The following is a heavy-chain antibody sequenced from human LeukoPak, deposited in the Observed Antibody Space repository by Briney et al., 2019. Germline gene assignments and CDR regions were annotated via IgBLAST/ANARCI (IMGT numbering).Heavy chain of an antibody. J-gene: IGHJ4*02. CDR1: GGSISSGLYY. CDR3: AKNDRGRPADY. D-gene: IGHD1-26*01. V-gene: IGHV4-39*01. Sequence: SETLSLTCSVSGGSISSGLYYWSWIRQPPGKGLEWIVRMHYSGSTYYNPSLKSRVTISVDTSKTQYSLRLLSVTAADTSVYYCAKNDRGRPADYWGQGTLVTVSS. CDR2: MHYSGST.